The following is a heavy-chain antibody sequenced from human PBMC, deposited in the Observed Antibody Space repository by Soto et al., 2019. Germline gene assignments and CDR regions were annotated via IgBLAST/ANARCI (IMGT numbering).Heavy chain of an antibody. Sequence: EVQLVESGGGLVKPGRSLRLSCAASGFTFDDYAMHWVRQAPGKGLEWVVGISWNSGSIGYADSVKGRFTISRDNAKNSLYLQMNSLRAEDTALYYGAKDYMTTVDYYYFDYWGQGTLVTVSS. D-gene: IGHD4-4*01. J-gene: IGHJ4*02. CDR3: AKDYMTTVDYYYFDY. CDR1: GFTFDDYA. V-gene: IGHV3-9*01. CDR2: ISWNSGSI.